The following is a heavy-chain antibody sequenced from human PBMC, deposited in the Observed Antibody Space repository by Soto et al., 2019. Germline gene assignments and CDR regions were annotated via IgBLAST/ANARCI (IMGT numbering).Heavy chain of an antibody. CDR1: GSTFSRVR. J-gene: IGHJ4*02. Sequence: PXVFLRLSCEARGSTFSRVRMNWVRQVPGKGLEWVASISSASSETWYADSVKGRFIISRDNAQNSLFLQMNTLRPEDSAIYYCARVAYWGPGTQVTVPS. CDR3: ARVAY. CDR2: ISSASSET. V-gene: IGHV3-21*04.